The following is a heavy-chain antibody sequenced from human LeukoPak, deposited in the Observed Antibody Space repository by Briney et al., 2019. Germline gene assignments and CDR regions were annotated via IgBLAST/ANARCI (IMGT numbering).Heavy chain of an antibody. CDR3: ARTRKIVGGSTFYFDY. D-gene: IGHD1-26*01. CDR2: IYYSGST. V-gene: IGHV4-61*01. Sequence: SETLSLTCTVSGGSISRSSYYWRWIRQLPGKGLEWIGYIYYSGSTNYNPSLKSRVTTSVDTSKNQFSLKLSSVTAADTAVYYCARTRKIVGGSTFYFDYWGQGTLVTVSS. J-gene: IGHJ4*02. CDR1: GGSISRSSYY.